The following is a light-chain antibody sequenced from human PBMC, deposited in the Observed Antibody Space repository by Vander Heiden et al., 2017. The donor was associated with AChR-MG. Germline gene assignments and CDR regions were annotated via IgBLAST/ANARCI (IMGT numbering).Light chain of an antibody. CDR1: KLGDKY. CDR2: QDT. Sequence: SYELTQPPSVSVSPGQTARITCSGDKLGDKYACWYQQKPGQSPVVVIYQDTKRPSGIPERFSGSNSGNTATLTISGTEAMDEADYDCQAWDSRTVVFSGGTKLTVL. CDR3: QAWDSRTVV. V-gene: IGLV3-1*01. J-gene: IGLJ2*01.